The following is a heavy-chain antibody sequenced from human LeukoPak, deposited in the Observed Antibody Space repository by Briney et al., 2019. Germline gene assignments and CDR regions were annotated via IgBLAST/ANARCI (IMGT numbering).Heavy chain of an antibody. CDR1: GYTFTSYG. CDR3: ARDYHAGYYEPHNWFDP. V-gene: IGHV1-69*06. J-gene: IGHJ5*02. Sequence: SVKVSCKASGYTFTSYGISWVRQAPGQGLEWMGGIIPIFGTANYAQKFQGRVTITADKSTSTAYMELSSLRSEDTAVYYCARDYHAGYYEPHNWFDPWGQGTLVTVSS. D-gene: IGHD3-22*01. CDR2: IIPIFGTA.